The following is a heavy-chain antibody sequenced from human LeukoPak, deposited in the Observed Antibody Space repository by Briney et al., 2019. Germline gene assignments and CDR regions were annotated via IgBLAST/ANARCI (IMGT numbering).Heavy chain of an antibody. V-gene: IGHV3-23*01. CDR3: ASIPFYYDSSALSPAFDI. J-gene: IGHJ3*02. CDR1: GFTFSSYA. D-gene: IGHD3-22*01. Sequence: GGSLSLSCAASGFTFSSYAMSWVRQAPGKGLEWVSALSSGGDRTYYADSVKGRFTISRDNSNNTLYLQMNSLRAEDTALYYCASIPFYYDSSALSPAFDIWGQGTVVTVSS. CDR2: LSSGGDRT.